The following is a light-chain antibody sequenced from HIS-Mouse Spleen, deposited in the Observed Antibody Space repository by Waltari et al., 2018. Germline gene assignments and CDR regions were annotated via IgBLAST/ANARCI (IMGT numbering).Light chain of an antibody. CDR3: QVWDSSSDHVV. Sequence: SYVLTQPPSVSVAPGKTARITCGGNNIGSKSVHWYQQKPGQAPVLVVYDDSDRPPGIPERFSGSNSGNTATLTISRVEDGDEADYYCQVWDSSSDHVVFGGGTKLTVL. J-gene: IGLJ2*01. CDR1: NIGSKS. CDR2: DDS. V-gene: IGLV3-21*03.